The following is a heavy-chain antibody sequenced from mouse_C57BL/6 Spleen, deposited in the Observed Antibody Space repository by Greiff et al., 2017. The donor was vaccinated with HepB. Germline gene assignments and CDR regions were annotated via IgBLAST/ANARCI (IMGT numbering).Heavy chain of an antibody. J-gene: IGHJ1*03. D-gene: IGHD1-1*02. CDR3: ARSPPLVWYFDV. CDR1: GYTFPDHT. V-gene: IGHV1-78*01. CDR2: IYPRDVST. Sequence: QVQLQQSDAELVKPGASVKISCKVSGYTFPDHTIHWMTQRPEQFLEWIGYIYPRDVSTKYNEKFKGKATLTAVKSSSTAYMQLNSLTSEDAAVYFCARSPPLVWYFDVWGTGAAVTGAS.